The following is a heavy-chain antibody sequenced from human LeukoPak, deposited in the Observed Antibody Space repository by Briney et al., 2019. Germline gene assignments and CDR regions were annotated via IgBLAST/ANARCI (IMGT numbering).Heavy chain of an antibody. D-gene: IGHD3-9*01. J-gene: IGHJ6*03. CDR3: ARQISGFDWTYYYYYYYMDV. CDR1: GFTFSSYE. V-gene: IGHV4-39*01. Sequence: PGGSLRLSCAASGFTFSSYEMNWVRQAPGKGLEWIGSVYYSGSTYYNPSLKSRVTISVDTSKNQFSLKLSSVTAADTAVYYCARQISGFDWTYYYYYYYMDVWGKGTTVTISS. CDR2: VYYSGST.